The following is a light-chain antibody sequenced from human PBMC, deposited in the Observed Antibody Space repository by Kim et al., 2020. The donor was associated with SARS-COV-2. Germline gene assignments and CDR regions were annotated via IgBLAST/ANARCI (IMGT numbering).Light chain of an antibody. CDR1: QSVSSW. CDR2: KAS. CDR3: LQYNTLPWT. V-gene: IGKV1-5*03. J-gene: IGKJ1*01. Sequence: DIQMTQSPSTLSASVGDRVTITCRASQSVSSWLAWYQQKPGEAPKVLIYKASSLEGGVPSRFSGTGSGTDFTLSISSLQPDDFAAYYCLQYNTLPWTFGQGTKVDIK.